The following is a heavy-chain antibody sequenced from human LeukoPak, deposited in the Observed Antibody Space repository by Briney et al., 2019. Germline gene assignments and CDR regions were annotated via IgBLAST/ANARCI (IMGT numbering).Heavy chain of an antibody. CDR3: ARVGGTNYYYYGMDV. CDR2: IYYSGST. CDR1: GGSISNYY. J-gene: IGHJ6*02. D-gene: IGHD1-26*01. V-gene: IGHV4-59*01. Sequence: SETLSLTCTVSGGSISNYYWSWIRQPPGKGLEWIGYIYYSGSTNYNPSLKSRVTISVDTSKNQFTLKLSSVTAADTAVYYCARVGGTNYYYYGMDVWGQGTTVTVSS.